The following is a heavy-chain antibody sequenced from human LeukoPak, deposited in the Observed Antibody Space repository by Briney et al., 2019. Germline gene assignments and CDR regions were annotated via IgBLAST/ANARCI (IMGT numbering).Heavy chain of an antibody. J-gene: IGHJ3*02. CDR1: GYTFIDFY. CDR2: INPSDGGT. Sequence: ASVKVSYRASGYTFIDFYIHWVRQAPGQGLEWMGIINPSDGGTSYAQKFQGRVTMTRDTSTSTVYMELSSLRSEDTAMYYCARGLGGDNDAFDIWGQGTMVTVSS. V-gene: IGHV1-46*01. D-gene: IGHD2-21*02. CDR3: ARGLGGDNDAFDI.